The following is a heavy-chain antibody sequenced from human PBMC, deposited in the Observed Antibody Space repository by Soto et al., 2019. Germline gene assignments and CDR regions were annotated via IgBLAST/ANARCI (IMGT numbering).Heavy chain of an antibody. CDR1: GGALSSYT. V-gene: IGHV1-69*01. D-gene: IGHD6-13*01. Sequence: QVQLVQSGAEVKKPGSSVMVSCKASGGALSSYTISWVRQAPGQGFEWLGGIIPLFGTVKYAQRFQGRVTITPDESTGTVYMELSSLRSEDTAVYYCARGNQYSSSWYTWFDPWGQGTLVIVSS. CDR2: IIPLFGTV. CDR3: ARGNQYSSSWYTWFDP. J-gene: IGHJ5*02.